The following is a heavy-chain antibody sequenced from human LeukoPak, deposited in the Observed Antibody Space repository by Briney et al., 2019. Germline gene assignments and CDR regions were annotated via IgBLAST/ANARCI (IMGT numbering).Heavy chain of an antibody. CDR2: INSDGSST. CDR3: ARDWGSGWYYYYYYGMDV. CDR1: GFTFSSYW. D-gene: IGHD6-19*01. V-gene: IGHV3-74*01. J-gene: IGHJ6*02. Sequence: PGGSLRLSCAASGFTFSSYWMHWVRQAPGKGLAWVSRINSDGSSTSYADSVKGRFTISRDNAKNTLYLQMNSLRAEDTAVYYCARDWGSGWYYYYYYGMDVWGQGTTVTVSS.